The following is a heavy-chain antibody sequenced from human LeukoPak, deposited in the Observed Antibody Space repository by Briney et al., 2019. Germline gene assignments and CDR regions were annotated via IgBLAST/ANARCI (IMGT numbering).Heavy chain of an antibody. Sequence: GESLKISCKGSGYNFTSYWIGWVRQMPGKGLEWTGIIYPGDSDTRYSPSFQGQVTISADKSISTAYLQWSSLKVSDTAMYYCARLLMVRGVNYDYWGQGTLVTVSS. CDR3: ARLLMVRGVNYDY. CDR1: GYNFTSYW. V-gene: IGHV5-51*01. J-gene: IGHJ4*02. D-gene: IGHD3-10*01. CDR2: IYPGDSDT.